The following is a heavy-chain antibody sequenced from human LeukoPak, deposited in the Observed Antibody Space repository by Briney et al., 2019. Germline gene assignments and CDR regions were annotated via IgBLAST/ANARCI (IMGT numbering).Heavy chain of an antibody. V-gene: IGHV1-2*02. CDR2: INPSTGGT. CDR1: GYTFTGYY. CDR3: ARATVLRFLEWLPA. J-gene: IGHJ5*02. Sequence: ASVKVSCKASGYTFTGYYIHLVRQAPGQGPDWMGWINPSTGGTNYAQKFQGRVTMTRDTSISTAYMELSRLRSDDTAVYYCARATVLRFLEWLPAWGQGTLVTVSS. D-gene: IGHD3-3*01.